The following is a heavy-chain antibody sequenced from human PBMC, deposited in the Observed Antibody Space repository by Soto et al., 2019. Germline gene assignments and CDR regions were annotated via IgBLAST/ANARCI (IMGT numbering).Heavy chain of an antibody. J-gene: IGHJ6*03. V-gene: IGHV3-48*01. Sequence: EVQLVESGGGLVQPGGSLRLSCAASGFTFRSYSMNWVRQAPGKGLEWVSYISSSSSTIYYADSVKGRFTISRDNAKNSLYLQLNSLRAEDTAVYYCARDATLHRRYYYYMDVWGKGTTVTVSS. CDR2: ISSSSSTI. CDR1: GFTFRSYS. CDR3: ARDATLHRRYYYYMDV.